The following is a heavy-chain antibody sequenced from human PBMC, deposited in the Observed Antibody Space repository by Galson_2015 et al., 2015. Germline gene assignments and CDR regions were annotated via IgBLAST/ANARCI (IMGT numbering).Heavy chain of an antibody. CDR3: ARGWRVYDILTGYYRPTDYYYYYGMDV. CDR2: INHSGST. Sequence: ETLSLTCAVYGGSFSGYYWSWIRQPPGKGLEWIGEINHSGSTNYNPSLKSRVTISVDTSKNQFSLKLSSVTAADTAVYYCARGWRVYDILTGYYRPTDYYYYYGMDVWGQGTTVTVSS. J-gene: IGHJ6*02. D-gene: IGHD3-9*01. CDR1: GGSFSGYY. V-gene: IGHV4-34*01.